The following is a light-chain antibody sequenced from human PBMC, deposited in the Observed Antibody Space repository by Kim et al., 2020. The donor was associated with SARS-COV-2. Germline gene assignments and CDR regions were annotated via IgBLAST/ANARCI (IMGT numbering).Light chain of an antibody. CDR2: RNN. J-gene: IGLJ3*02. CDR3: AAWDDSLSGWV. CDR1: SYNIGSNY. V-gene: IGLV1-47*01. Sequence: GESVTISCSGSSYNIGSNYVYWYQQLPGTAPKILIYRNNPRPSGVPDRFSGSRSGTSASLAISGLRSEDEADYYCAAWDDSLSGWVFGGGTQLTVL.